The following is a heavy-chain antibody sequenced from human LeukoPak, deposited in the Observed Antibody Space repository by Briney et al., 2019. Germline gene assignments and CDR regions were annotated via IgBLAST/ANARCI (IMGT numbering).Heavy chain of an antibody. CDR2: IYHTGST. CDR3: ARVPTASYGIGY. CDR1: GATISSIY. J-gene: IGHJ4*02. Sequence: SETLSLTGTGSGATISSIYWTWLRQPPGKGLEWIGYIYHTGSTKYNPSLKSRLTISVDTSKNQFYLKLSSVTAADTAVYFCARVPTASYGIGYWGQGTLVTVSS. D-gene: IGHD3-10*01. V-gene: IGHV4-59*01.